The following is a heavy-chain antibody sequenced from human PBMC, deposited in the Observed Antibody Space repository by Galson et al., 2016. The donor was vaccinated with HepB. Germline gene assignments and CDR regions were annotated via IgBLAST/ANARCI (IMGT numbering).Heavy chain of an antibody. J-gene: IGHJ3*02. CDR2: IKQDGSEK. CDR3: ARESGYCSGGSCYGDAFDI. D-gene: IGHD2-15*01. Sequence: SLRLSCAASGFTFSSYWMTWVRQAPGKGLEWVANIKQDGSEKYHADSVKGRFIISRDNAKNSLYLQMNGLRAEDMAVYYCARESGYCSGGSCYGDAFDIWGQGTMVTVSS. CDR1: GFTFSSYW. V-gene: IGHV3-7*01.